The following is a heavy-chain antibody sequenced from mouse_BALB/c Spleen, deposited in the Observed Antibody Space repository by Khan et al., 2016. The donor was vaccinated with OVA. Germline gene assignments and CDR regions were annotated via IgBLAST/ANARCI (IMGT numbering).Heavy chain of an antibody. J-gene: IGHJ4*01. CDR3: ARKNYYGYAMDY. CDR1: DYSITSDYA. V-gene: IGHV3-2*02. CDR2: ISYGGST. Sequence: VQLKQSGPGLVKPSQSLSLTCTVTDYSITSDYAWDWIRQFPGNKLEWMGYISYGGSTSYNPSLKSRISITRDTSKNQFFLQLNSVTTEDTATYYCARKNYYGYAMDYWGKGTSVTVSS. D-gene: IGHD1-1*01.